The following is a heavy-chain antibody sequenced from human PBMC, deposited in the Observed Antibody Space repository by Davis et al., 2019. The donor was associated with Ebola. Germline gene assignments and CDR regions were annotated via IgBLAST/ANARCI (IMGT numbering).Heavy chain of an antibody. CDR2: IYYSGST. J-gene: IGHJ4*02. CDR1: GGSISSSSYY. CDR3: ARRPNTVTGIFDY. V-gene: IGHV4-39*01. Sequence: PSETLSLTCTVSGGSISSSSYYWGWIRQPPGKGLEWIGSIYYSGSTYYNPSLKSRVTISVDTSKNQFSLKLSSVTAADTAVYYCARRPNTVTGIFDYWGQGTLVTVSS. D-gene: IGHD4-11*01.